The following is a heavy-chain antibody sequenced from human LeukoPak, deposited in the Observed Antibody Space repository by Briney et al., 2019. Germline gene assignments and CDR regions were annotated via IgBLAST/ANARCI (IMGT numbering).Heavy chain of an antibody. V-gene: IGHV4-31*03. CDR2: IYYSGST. Sequence: SQTLSLTCTVSGGSISSGGYYWSWIRQHPGKGLEWIGYIYYSGSTYYNPSLKSRVTISVDTSKNQFSLKLSSVTAADTAVYYCAKDLVVVVPAAIPQGDAFDIWGQGTMVTVSS. CDR3: AKDLVVVVPAAIPQGDAFDI. J-gene: IGHJ3*02. CDR1: GGSISSGGYY. D-gene: IGHD2-2*01.